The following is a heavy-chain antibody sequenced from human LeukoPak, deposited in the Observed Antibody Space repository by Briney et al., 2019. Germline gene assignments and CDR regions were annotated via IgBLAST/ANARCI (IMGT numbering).Heavy chain of an antibody. J-gene: IGHJ5*02. CDR1: GFTFTSSA. CDR3: ARGSITMVRGVISWFDP. Sequence: AASVKVSCKASGFTFTSSAVQWVRQARGQRLEWIGWIVVGSGNTNYAQKFQERVTMTRDTSISTAYMELSRLRSDDTAVYYCARGSITMVRGVISWFDPWGQGTLVTVSS. CDR2: IVVGSGNT. D-gene: IGHD3-10*01. V-gene: IGHV1-58*01.